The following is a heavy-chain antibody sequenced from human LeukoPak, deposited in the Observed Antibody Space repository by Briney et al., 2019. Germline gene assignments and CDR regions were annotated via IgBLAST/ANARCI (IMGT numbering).Heavy chain of an antibody. Sequence: ASVKVSCKASGYTFTDYYMHWVRQAPGQGLEWMGWINPHSGGTDHAQKFQGRVTMTRDTSISTAYMELSRLRSDDTAVYYCARGERRLLWFGELFRCFDYWGQGTLVTVSS. CDR1: GYTFTDYY. CDR2: INPHSGGT. CDR3: ARGERRLLWFGELFRCFDY. D-gene: IGHD3-10*01. V-gene: IGHV1-2*02. J-gene: IGHJ4*02.